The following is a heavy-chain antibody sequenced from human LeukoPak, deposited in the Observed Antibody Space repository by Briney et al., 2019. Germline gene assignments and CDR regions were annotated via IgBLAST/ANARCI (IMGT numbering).Heavy chain of an antibody. CDR2: ISAYNGNT. CDR3: ARGWVCSGSGSYCPFYYYYYYMDV. CDR1: GYTFTSYG. D-gene: IGHD3-10*01. V-gene: IGHV1-18*01. Sequence: ASVKVSCKASGYTFTSYGISWVRQAPGQGLEWMGWISAYNGNTNYAQKLQGRVTMTTDTSTSTAYMELRSLRSDDTAVYYCARGWVCSGSGSYCPFYYYYYYMDVWGKGTTVTVSS. J-gene: IGHJ6*03.